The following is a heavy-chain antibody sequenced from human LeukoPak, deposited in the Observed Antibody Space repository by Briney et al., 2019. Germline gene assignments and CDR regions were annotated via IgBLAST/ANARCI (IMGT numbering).Heavy chain of an antibody. Sequence: PSDTLSLTCTVSGGSLSTSRYYWSWIRQPPGKGLEWIAYIYYSESPHYNPSLKSRVTISVVTSKNQFSLKLSSVTAADTAVYYCARVRGVGTRLRKWLAPFDYWGQGTLVTVSS. CDR1: GGSLSTSRYY. J-gene: IGHJ4*02. D-gene: IGHD6-19*01. CDR3: ARVRGVGTRLRKWLAPFDY. CDR2: IYYSESP. V-gene: IGHV4-61*01.